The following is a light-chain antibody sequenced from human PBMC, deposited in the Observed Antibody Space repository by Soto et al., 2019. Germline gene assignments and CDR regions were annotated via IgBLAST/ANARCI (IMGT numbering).Light chain of an antibody. J-gene: IGKJ1*01. CDR1: QRVSNNY. V-gene: IGKV3-20*01. Sequence: EMALTQSPGTLSLSPGERATLSCTASQRVSNNYVAWYQQIPGQPPRVLIQGASTGVISIPDRLSGSGSGTDFTLTITRLEPEDFAVYYCQQYGTSAWTFGQGTNVELK. CDR3: QQYGTSAWT. CDR2: GAS.